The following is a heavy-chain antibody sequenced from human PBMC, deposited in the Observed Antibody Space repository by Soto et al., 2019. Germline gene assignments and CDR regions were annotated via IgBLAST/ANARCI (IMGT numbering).Heavy chain of an antibody. V-gene: IGHV4-59*06. J-gene: IGHJ5*02. CDR3: ARSVFP. CDR1: GGSIRSYY. CDR2: IYYSGST. Sequence: SETLSLTCTVSGGSIRSYYWSWIRQPPGKGLEWIGYIYYSGSTYYNPSLKSRVTISVDTSKNQFSLKLSSVTAADTAVYYCARSVFPWGQGTLVTVSS.